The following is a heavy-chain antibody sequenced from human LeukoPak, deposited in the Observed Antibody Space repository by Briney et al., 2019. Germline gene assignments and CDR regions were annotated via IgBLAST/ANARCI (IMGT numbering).Heavy chain of an antibody. J-gene: IGHJ6*03. Sequence: SETLSLTCTVSGGSISSGGYYWSWVRQPAGKGLEWIGRIYTSGSTNYNPSLKSRVTISVDTSKNQFSLKLSSVTAADTAVYYCARDSWWTAAGYYYYMDVWGKGTTVTVSS. D-gene: IGHD6-13*01. CDR3: ARDSWWTAAGYYYYMDV. V-gene: IGHV4-61*02. CDR1: GGSISSGGYY. CDR2: IYTSGST.